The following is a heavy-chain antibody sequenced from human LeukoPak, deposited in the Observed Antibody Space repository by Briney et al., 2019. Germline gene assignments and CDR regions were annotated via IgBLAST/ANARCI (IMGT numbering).Heavy chain of an antibody. CDR2: INHSGST. CDR1: GGSISSTGYY. J-gene: IGHJ4*02. CDR3: ARGKRGYSSSWYDY. D-gene: IGHD6-13*01. V-gene: IGHV4-39*07. Sequence: SETLSLTCTVSGGSISSTGYYWGWIRQPPGKGLEWIGEINHSGSTNYNPSLKSRVTISVDTSKNQFSLKLSSVTAADTAVYYCARGKRGYSSSWYDYWGQGTLVTVSS.